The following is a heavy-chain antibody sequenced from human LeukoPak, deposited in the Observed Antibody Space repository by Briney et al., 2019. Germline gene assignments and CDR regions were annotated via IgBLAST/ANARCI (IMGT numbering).Heavy chain of an antibody. CDR3: ARDRDTIFGVVIGAFDY. V-gene: IGHV4-4*07. Sequence: PSETLSLTCTVSGGSISSYYWSWIRQPAGKGLEWIGHIYTSGGTNYNPSLKTRVTMSVDTSKNQFSLKLSSVTAADTAVYYCARDRDTIFGVVIGAFDYWDQGTLVTVSS. CDR2: IYTSGGT. J-gene: IGHJ4*02. D-gene: IGHD3-3*01. CDR1: GGSISSYY.